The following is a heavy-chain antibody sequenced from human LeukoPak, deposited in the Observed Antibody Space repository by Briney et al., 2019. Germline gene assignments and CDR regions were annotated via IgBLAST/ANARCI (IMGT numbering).Heavy chain of an antibody. V-gene: IGHV4-59*01. CDR2: IYYSGST. D-gene: IGHD2-2*01. J-gene: IGHJ4*02. Sequence: PSETLSLTCTVSGGSISSYYWSWIRQPPGKGLEWIGYIYYSGSTNYNPSLKSRVTISVDTSKNQFSLKLSSVTAADTAVYYCSRDRHCIGSTCYGLWGQGTRVTVSS. CDR3: SRDRHCIGSTCYGL. CDR1: GGSISSYY.